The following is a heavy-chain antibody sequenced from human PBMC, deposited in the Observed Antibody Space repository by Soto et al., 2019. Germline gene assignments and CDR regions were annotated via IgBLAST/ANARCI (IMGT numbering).Heavy chain of an antibody. CDR2: IVVGSGNT. J-gene: IGHJ6*02. D-gene: IGHD6-13*01. V-gene: IGHV1-58*01. Sequence: SVKVSCKGSGFTFTSSAVQLVRQARGQRLEWIGWIVVGSGNTNYAQKFQERGTITRDMSTSTAYMELSSLRSEDTAVYYCAADGIAAAALRYYYYGMDFWGQGTTVTVSS. CDR1: GFTFTSSA. CDR3: AADGIAAAALRYYYYGMDF.